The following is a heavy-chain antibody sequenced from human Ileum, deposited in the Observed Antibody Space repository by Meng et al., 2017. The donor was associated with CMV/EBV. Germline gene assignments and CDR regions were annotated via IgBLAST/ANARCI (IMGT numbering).Heavy chain of an antibody. CDR1: GFTFSKHW. CDR3: ARGRVSYSRWSSQGN. J-gene: IGHJ4*02. CDR2: ISHDGTTK. Sequence: GESLKISCAASGFTFSKHWMSWVRQVPGKGLEWVALISHDGTTKDYADSVKGRFTVFRDNSRNILDLQMNGLRREDTAVYFCARGRVSYSRWSSQGNWGQGALVTVSS. D-gene: IGHD3-22*01. V-gene: IGHV3-30*03.